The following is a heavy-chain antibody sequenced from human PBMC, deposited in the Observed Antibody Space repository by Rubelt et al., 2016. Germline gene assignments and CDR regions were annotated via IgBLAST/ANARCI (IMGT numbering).Heavy chain of an antibody. Sequence: QVQLVESGGGVVQPGRSLRLSCAASGFTFSSYGMHWVRQAPGKGLEWVAVIWYDGSNKYYADSVKGRFTISRDNSKNTLYLQMNSLGVEDTAVYYCARESSAVGSGASVDHWGQGTLVTGSA. CDR2: IWYDGSNK. D-gene: IGHD3-10*01. CDR1: GFTFSSYG. J-gene: IGHJ4*02. V-gene: IGHV3-33*01. CDR3: ARESSAVGSGASVDH.